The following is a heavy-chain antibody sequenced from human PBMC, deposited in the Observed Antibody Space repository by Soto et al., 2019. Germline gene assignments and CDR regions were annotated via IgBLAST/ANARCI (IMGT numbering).Heavy chain of an antibody. CDR3: ARSELQAGYYYGMDV. CDR2: IIPIFGTA. D-gene: IGHD1-26*01. Sequence: GASVKVSCKASGGTLSSYAISWVRQAPGQGLEWMGGIIPIFGTANYAQKFQGRVTITADESTSTAYMELSSLRSEDTAVYYCARSELQAGYYYGMDVWGQGTTVTVSS. CDR1: GGTLSSYA. V-gene: IGHV1-69*13. J-gene: IGHJ6*02.